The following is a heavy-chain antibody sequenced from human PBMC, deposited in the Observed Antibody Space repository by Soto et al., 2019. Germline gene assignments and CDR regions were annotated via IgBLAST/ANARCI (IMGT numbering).Heavy chain of an antibody. V-gene: IGHV3-30-3*01. CDR2: ISYDGSNK. Sequence: QAQLVQSGGGVVQPGRSLRLSCAASGFTFNNYAMHWVRQAPGKGLDWVAVISYDGSNKYHADSVRGRFTISRDNSNNTLYLQMNSLTSEDTAVYYCARVPFREGGGYFDYWGQGTLVTVSS. J-gene: IGHJ4*02. CDR3: ARVPFREGGGYFDY. CDR1: GFTFNNYA.